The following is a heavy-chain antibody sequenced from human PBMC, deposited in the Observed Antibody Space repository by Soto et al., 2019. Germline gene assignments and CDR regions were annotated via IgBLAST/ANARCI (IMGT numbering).Heavy chain of an antibody. J-gene: IGHJ4*02. V-gene: IGHV1-69*13. Sequence: SVKVSCKASGGTFSSYAISWVRQAPGQGLEWMGGIIPIFGTANYAQKFQGRVTITANESTSTAYMELSSLRSEDTAVYYCAETGGGDGAILEWLLDVDYWGQGTLVTVSS. CDR2: IIPIFGTA. CDR1: GGTFSSYA. CDR3: AETGGGDGAILEWLLDVDY. D-gene: IGHD3-3*02.